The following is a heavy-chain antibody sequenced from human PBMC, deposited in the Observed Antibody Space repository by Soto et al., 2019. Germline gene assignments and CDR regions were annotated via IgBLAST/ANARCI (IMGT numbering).Heavy chain of an antibody. D-gene: IGHD3-10*01. V-gene: IGHV2-70*01. CDR3: ARIQMVTMVRGVRYYYGMDV. Sequence: ASGPTLVNPTQTLTLTCTFSGFSLSTSGMCVSWIRQPPGKALEWLALIDWDDDKYYSTSLKTRLTISKDTSKNQVVLTMTNMDPVDTATYYCARIQMVTMVRGVRYYYGMDVWGQGTTVTVSS. J-gene: IGHJ6*02. CDR1: GFSLSTSGMC. CDR2: IDWDDDK.